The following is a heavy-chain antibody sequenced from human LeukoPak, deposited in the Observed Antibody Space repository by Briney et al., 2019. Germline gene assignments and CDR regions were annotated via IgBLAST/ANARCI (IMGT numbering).Heavy chain of an antibody. CDR3: ARQPVVPAAINGDNWFDP. V-gene: IGHV4-39*01. CDR1: GGSISSSSYY. D-gene: IGHD2-2*01. Sequence: SETLSLTCTVSGGSISSSSYYWGWIRQPPGKGLEWIGSIYYSGSTYYNPSLKSRVTISVDTSKNQFSLKLSSVTAADTAVYYCARQPVVPAAINGDNWFDPWGQGTLVTVSS. J-gene: IGHJ5*02. CDR2: IYYSGST.